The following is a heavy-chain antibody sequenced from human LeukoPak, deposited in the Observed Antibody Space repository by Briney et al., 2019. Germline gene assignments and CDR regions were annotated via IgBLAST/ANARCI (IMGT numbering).Heavy chain of an antibody. D-gene: IGHD4-17*01. CDR1: GYIFTSYG. V-gene: IGHV1-2*02. J-gene: IGHJ5*02. CDR2: INPNSGGT. CDR3: ARAPWLHDYGDYAPYEEEGHWFDP. Sequence: GASVKVSCKASGYIFTSYGISWVRQAPGQGLEWMGWINPNSGGTNYAQKFQGRVTMTRDTSISTAYMELSRLRSDDTAVYYCARAPWLHDYGDYAPYEEEGHWFDPWGQGTLVTVSS.